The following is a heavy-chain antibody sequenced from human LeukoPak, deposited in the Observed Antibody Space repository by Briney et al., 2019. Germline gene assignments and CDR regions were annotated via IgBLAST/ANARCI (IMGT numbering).Heavy chain of an antibody. CDR2: IIPIFGTA. Sequence: AASVKVSCKASGGTFSSYAISWVRRAPGQGLEWMGGIIPIFGTANYAQKFQGRVTITTDESTSTAYMELSSLRSEDTAVYYCARSEAASISAFDYWGQGTLVTVSS. CDR3: ARSEAASISAFDY. V-gene: IGHV1-69*05. CDR1: GGTFSSYA. J-gene: IGHJ4*02. D-gene: IGHD2-15*01.